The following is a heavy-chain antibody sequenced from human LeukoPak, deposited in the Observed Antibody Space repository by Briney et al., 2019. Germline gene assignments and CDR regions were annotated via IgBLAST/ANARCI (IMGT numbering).Heavy chain of an antibody. J-gene: IGHJ4*02. Sequence: ASVKVSCKASGGTFSSYAISWVRQAPGQGLEWMGGIIPIFGTANYAQKFQGRVTITADESTSTAYMELSSLRSEDTAVYYCARTTMVRGVIMSPFDYWGQGTLVTVSS. CDR2: IIPIFGTA. V-gene: IGHV1-69*01. D-gene: IGHD3-10*01. CDR3: ARTTMVRGVIMSPFDY. CDR1: GGTFSSYA.